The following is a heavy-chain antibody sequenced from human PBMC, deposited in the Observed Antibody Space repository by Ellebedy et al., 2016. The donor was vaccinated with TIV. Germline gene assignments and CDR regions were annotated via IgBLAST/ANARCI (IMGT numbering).Heavy chain of an antibody. CDR1: GHSFTNYW. CDR3: ASLTYCSGGSCYLGTFDI. D-gene: IGHD2-15*01. Sequence: GESLKISCKGSGHSFTNYWINWVRQMPGKGLEWMGRIDPSDSYTNYSPSFQDHVTISTDKSISTAYLQWSSLKASDTAMYYCASLTYCSGGSCYLGTFDIWGQGTMVTVSS. V-gene: IGHV5-10-1*01. J-gene: IGHJ3*02. CDR2: IDPSDSYT.